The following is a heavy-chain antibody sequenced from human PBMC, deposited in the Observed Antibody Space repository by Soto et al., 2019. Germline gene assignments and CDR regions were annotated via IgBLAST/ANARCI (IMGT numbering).Heavy chain of an antibody. D-gene: IGHD3-16*01. CDR2: IYYSGST. Sequence: SEPLSLTCTVSGGSISSYYWSWIRQPPGKGLEWIGYIYYSGSTNYNPSLKSRVTISVDTSKNQFSLKLSSVTAADTAVYYCARVGLPYYYYYMDVWGKGTTVTVSS. V-gene: IGHV4-59*01. CDR1: GGSISSYY. J-gene: IGHJ6*03. CDR3: ARVGLPYYYYYMDV.